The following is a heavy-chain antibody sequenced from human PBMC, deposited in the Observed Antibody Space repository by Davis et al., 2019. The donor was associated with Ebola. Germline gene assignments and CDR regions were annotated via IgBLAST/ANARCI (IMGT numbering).Heavy chain of an antibody. CDR1: GYTFTSYY. CDR3: ARGNYDFWSGISWDYYYGMDV. J-gene: IGHJ6*02. CDR2: INPNSGGT. V-gene: IGHV1-2*04. D-gene: IGHD3-3*01. Sequence: AASVKVPCKASGYTFTSYYMHWVRQAPGQGLEWMGWINPNSGGTNYAQKFQGWVTMTRDTSISTAYMELSRLRSDDTAVYYCARGNYDFWSGISWDYYYGMDVWGQGTTVTVSS.